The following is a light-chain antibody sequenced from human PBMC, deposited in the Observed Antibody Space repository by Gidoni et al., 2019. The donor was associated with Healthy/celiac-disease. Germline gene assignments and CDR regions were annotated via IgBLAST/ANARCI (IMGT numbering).Light chain of an antibody. CDR3: LLYYGGAQLGV. J-gene: IGLJ2*01. CDR1: TGAVTSGYY. CDR2: STS. V-gene: IGLV7-43*01. Sequence: QTVVTQEPSLTVSPGGTVTLTCASSTGAVTSGYYPNWFQQKPGQAPRALLYSTSNKHSWTPAPFSGSLLWGKAALTLSGVQPEDEAEYYCLLYYGGAQLGVFGGGTKLTVL.